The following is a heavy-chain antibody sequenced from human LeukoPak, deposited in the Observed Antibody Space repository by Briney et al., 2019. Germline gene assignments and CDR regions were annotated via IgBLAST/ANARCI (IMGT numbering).Heavy chain of an antibody. J-gene: IGHJ3*02. V-gene: IGHV3-21*01. CDR1: GFTFSSYS. D-gene: IGHD5/OR15-5a*01. CDR3: ARVPPTVGSSDI. CDR2: ISSSSSYI. Sequence: GGSLRLSCAASGFTFSSYSMNWVRQAPGKGLEWVSSISSSSSYIYYADSVKGRFTISRDNAKNSLYLQMNSLRAEDTAVYYCARVPPTVGSSDIWGQGTVVTVSS.